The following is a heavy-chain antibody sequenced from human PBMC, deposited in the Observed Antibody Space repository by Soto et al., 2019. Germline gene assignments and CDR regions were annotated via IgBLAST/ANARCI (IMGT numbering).Heavy chain of an antibody. CDR1: GFTFSSYA. V-gene: IGHV3-23*01. Sequence: GGSLRLSCAASGFTFSSYAMSWVRRAPGKGLEWVSAISGSGGSTYYADSVKGRFTISRDNSKNTLYLQMNSLRAEDTAVYYCAKDNGSSGWYGKYFQHWGQGTLVTVSS. J-gene: IGHJ1*01. D-gene: IGHD6-19*01. CDR3: AKDNGSSGWYGKYFQH. CDR2: ISGSGGST.